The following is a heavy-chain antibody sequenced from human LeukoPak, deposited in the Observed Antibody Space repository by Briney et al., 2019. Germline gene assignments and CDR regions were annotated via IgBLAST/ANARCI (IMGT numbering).Heavy chain of an antibody. D-gene: IGHD3-22*01. CDR1: GFIFSNAW. V-gene: IGHV3-15*01. Sequence: GGSLRLSCAASGFIFSNAWMSWVRQAPGKGLEWVGRIKSKTDGGTTDYAAPVKGRFTISRDDSKNTLYLQMNSLKTEDTAVYYCTTDPVYYYDSSGYYLRTGYYFDYWGQGTLVTVSS. CDR3: TTDPVYYYDSSGYYLRTGYYFDY. CDR2: IKSKTDGGTT. J-gene: IGHJ4*02.